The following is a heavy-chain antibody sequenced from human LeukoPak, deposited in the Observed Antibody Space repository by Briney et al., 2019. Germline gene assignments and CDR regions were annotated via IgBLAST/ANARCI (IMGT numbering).Heavy chain of an antibody. D-gene: IGHD5-18*01. CDR3: ARHDRIQLWLLLDY. CDR2: ISYDGSNK. J-gene: IGHJ4*02. CDR1: GFTFSSYA. V-gene: IGHV3-30*04. Sequence: PGRSLRLSCAASGFTFSSYAMHWVRQAPGKGLEWVAVISYDGSNKYYADSVKGRFTISRDNSKNTLYVQMNSLRAEDTAVYYCARHDRIQLWLLLDYWGQGTLVTVSS.